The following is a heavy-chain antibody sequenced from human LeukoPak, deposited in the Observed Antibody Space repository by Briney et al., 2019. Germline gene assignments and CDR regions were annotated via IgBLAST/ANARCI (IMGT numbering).Heavy chain of an antibody. J-gene: IGHJ4*02. V-gene: IGHV3-23*01. CDR2: ISESGGST. Sequence: PGGSLRLSCLTSGFTLSTNAMSWVRQAPGKGLEWVSGISESGGSTYYADSVKGRFTSSRDNSKNTLYLQMNNLRAEDTAAYYCAKGSFWGQGTLVTVSS. CDR3: AKGSF. D-gene: IGHD3-10*01. CDR1: GFTLSTNA.